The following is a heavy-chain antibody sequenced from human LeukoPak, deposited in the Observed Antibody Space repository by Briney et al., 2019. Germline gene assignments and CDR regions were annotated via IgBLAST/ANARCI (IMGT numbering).Heavy chain of an antibody. Sequence: GGSLRLSCAAPGFTFSDYYMSWIRQAPGKGLEWVSYISSSGSTICYADSVKGRFTISRDNAKNSLYLQMNSLRAEDTAVYYCARVLSGATMIFDYWGQGTLVTVSS. CDR1: GFTFSDYY. CDR3: ARVLSGATMIFDY. CDR2: ISSSGSTI. V-gene: IGHV3-11*01. J-gene: IGHJ4*02. D-gene: IGHD1-26*01.